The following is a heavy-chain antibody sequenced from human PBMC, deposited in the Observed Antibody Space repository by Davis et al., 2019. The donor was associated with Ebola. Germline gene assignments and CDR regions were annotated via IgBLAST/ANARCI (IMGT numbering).Heavy chain of an antibody. CDR1: GFTFDDYA. CDR3: AYLGGSSGWYNY. V-gene: IGHV3-9*01. Sequence: PGGSLRLSCGASGFTFDDYAMHWVRQAPGKGLEWVSGISWNSGNIDYADSVKGRFTISRDNAKNSLFLQMNSLRPEDTAFYYCAYLGGSSGWYNYWGQGTLVTVSS. CDR2: ISWNSGNI. J-gene: IGHJ4*02. D-gene: IGHD6-19*01.